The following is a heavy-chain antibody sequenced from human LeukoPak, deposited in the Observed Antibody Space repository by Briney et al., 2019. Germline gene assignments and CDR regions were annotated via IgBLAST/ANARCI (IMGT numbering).Heavy chain of an antibody. J-gene: IGHJ4*02. Sequence: SGPTLVKPTQTLTLTCTFSGFSLSTSGVGVGWIPQPPGKALEWLAPIYWDDDKRYSPSLKSRLTITKDISKNQVVLTMTNMDPVDTATYYCAHSKSYCGGDCYTPIDYWGQGTLVTVSS. CDR1: GFSLSTSGVG. V-gene: IGHV2-5*02. CDR3: AHSKSYCGGDCYTPIDY. D-gene: IGHD2-21*02. CDR2: IYWDDDK.